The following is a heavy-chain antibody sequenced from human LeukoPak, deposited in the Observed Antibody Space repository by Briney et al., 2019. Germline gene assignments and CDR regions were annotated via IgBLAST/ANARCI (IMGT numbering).Heavy chain of an antibody. J-gene: IGHJ6*03. D-gene: IGHD3-3*01. V-gene: IGHV1-69*06. CDR3: ARGRTIRLVECCIIKMMNYYYYYMDV. Sequence: ASVKVSCKASGYTFTSYAISWVRQAPGQGLEWMGGIIPIFGTANYAQKFQGRVTITADKSTSTAYMELSSLRSEDTAVYYCARGRTIRLVECCIIKMMNYYYYYMDVWGKGTTVTVSS. CDR2: IIPIFGTA. CDR1: GYTFTSYA.